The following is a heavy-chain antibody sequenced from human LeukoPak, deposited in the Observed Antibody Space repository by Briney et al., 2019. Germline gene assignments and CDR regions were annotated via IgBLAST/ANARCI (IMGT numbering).Heavy chain of an antibody. CDR3: ASGSSGWYGEI. V-gene: IGHV3-74*01. Sequence: SGGSLRLSCAASGFTFSNYGMNWVRQAPGKGLVWVSRINSDASTTNYVDSVKGRFTMSRDNAKNTLYLQMNSLRAEDTAVYHCASGSSGWYGEIWGQGTLVTVSS. CDR1: GFTFSNYG. D-gene: IGHD6-13*01. CDR2: INSDASTT. J-gene: IGHJ4*02.